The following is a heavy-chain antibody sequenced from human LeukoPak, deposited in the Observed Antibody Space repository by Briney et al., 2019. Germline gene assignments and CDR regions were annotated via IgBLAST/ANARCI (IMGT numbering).Heavy chain of an antibody. CDR2: IYHSGST. CDR1: GYSISSGYY. CDR3: ARQIVVPWFDP. Sequence: PSETLSLTCAVSGYSISSGYYWGWIRQPPGKGLEWIGSIYHSGSTYYNPSLKGRVTISVDTSKNQFSLKLSSVTAADTAVYYCARQIVVPWFDPWGQGTLVTVSS. V-gene: IGHV4-38-2*01. D-gene: IGHD2-15*01. J-gene: IGHJ5*02.